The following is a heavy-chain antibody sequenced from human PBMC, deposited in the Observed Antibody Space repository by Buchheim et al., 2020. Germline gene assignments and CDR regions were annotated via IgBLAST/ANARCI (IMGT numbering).Heavy chain of an antibody. CDR3: ARDRPNQGIAAAGGYYYYYMDV. CDR2: INPSDGST. J-gene: IGHJ6*03. D-gene: IGHD6-13*01. V-gene: IGHV1-46*01. Sequence: QVQLVQSGVEVKKPGASVKVSCKASGYTFTSYYMHWVRQAPGQGLEWMGIINPSDGSTSYAQKFQGRVTMTRDTSTSTVYMELSSLRSEDTAVYYCARDRPNQGIAAAGGYYYYYMDVWGKGTT. CDR1: GYTFTSYY.